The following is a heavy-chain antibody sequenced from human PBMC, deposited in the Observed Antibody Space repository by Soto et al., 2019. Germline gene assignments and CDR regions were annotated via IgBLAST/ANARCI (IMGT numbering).Heavy chain of an antibody. Sequence: SVKVSCKASRVAFSKFIATWVRQAPGLGLEWVGGIIPIFGTANYAQKFQGRVTITADESTSTSYMEVNNLRSEDTAVYYCAKVRYSSPMGYYYGMDVWGQGTTVTVSS. CDR2: IIPIFGTA. D-gene: IGHD6-19*01. J-gene: IGHJ6*02. V-gene: IGHV1-69*13. CDR3: AKVRYSSPMGYYYGMDV. CDR1: RVAFSKFI.